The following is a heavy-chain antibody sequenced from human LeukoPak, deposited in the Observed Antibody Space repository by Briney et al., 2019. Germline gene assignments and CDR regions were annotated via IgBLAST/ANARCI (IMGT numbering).Heavy chain of an antibody. D-gene: IGHD2/OR15-2a*01. CDR2: IGGSGSTI. CDR3: AKGLALSYWYFDL. Sequence: PGGSLRLSCAASGFTFSDYYMSWIRQAPGKGLEWVSYIGGSGSTIYYADSVKGRFTVSRDNAKNSLYLQMNSLRAEDTAVYYCAKGLALSYWYFDLWGRGTLVTVSS. V-gene: IGHV3-11*01. CDR1: GFTFSDYY. J-gene: IGHJ2*01.